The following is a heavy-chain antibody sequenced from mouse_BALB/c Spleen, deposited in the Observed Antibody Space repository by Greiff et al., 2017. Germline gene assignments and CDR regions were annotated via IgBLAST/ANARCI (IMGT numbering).Heavy chain of an antibody. CDR3: ARSEGNYVGYFDV. J-gene: IGHJ1*01. D-gene: IGHD2-1*01. CDR1: GYTFTDYN. Sequence: EVHLVESGPELVKPGASVKISCKASGYTFTDYNMHWVKQSHGKSLEWIGYIYPYNGGTGYNQKFKSKATLTVDNSSSTAYMELRSLTSEDSAVYFCARSEGNYVGYFDVWGAGTTVTVSS. V-gene: IGHV1S29*02. CDR2: IYPYNGGT.